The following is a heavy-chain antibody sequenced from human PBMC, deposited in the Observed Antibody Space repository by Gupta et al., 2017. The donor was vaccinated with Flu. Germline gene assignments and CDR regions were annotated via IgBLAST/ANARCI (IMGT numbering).Heavy chain of an antibody. V-gene: IGHV3-23*01. Sequence: EVQLLESGGGLVQPGGSLRPSCAASGFTFSSYAMSWVRKAPGKGLEWVSAISGSGGSTYYADSVKGRFTISRDNSKNTLYLQMNSLRAEDTAVYYCAKSRWDTAMVFLDYWGQGTLVTVSS. D-gene: IGHD5-18*01. CDR1: GFTFSSYA. J-gene: IGHJ4*02. CDR2: ISGSGGST. CDR3: AKSRWDTAMVFLDY.